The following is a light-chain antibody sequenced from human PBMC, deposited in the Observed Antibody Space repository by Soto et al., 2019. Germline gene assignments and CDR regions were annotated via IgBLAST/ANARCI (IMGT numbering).Light chain of an antibody. CDR2: DAS. Sequence: EIVVTQSPGTLSLSPGERCTLSCRSRRRDTDSFLGWYQQATGQAHTLIIYDASSRASGITARFPRSGSGTDFATTINSLENEDIGIYYCQQYGSSLQVGQGTKVDSK. CDR3: QQYGSSLQ. J-gene: IGKJ1*01. V-gene: IGKV3-20*01. CDR1: RRDTDSF.